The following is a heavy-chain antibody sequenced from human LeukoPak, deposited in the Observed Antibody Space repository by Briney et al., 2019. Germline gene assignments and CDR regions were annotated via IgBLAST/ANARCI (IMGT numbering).Heavy chain of an antibody. V-gene: IGHV3-21*01. Sequence: GRSLRLSCAASGFTFDDYAMHWVRQAPGKGLEWVSSISSSSSYIYYADSVKGRFTISRDNAKNSLYLQMNSLRAEDTAVYYCARVGYCSGGSCYHFDYWGQGTLVTVSS. CDR2: ISSSSSYI. CDR3: ARVGYCSGGSCYHFDY. CDR1: GFTFDDYA. J-gene: IGHJ4*02. D-gene: IGHD2-15*01.